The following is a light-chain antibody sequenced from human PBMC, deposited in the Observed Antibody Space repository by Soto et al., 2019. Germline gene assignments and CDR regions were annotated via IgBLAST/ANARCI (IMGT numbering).Light chain of an antibody. CDR2: HVS. Sequence: QSVLAQPRSVSGSPGQSVTISCTGTSSDVGAYNYVSWYQQHPGKAPKLMIYHVSKRPSGVPDRFSGSKSGNAASLTIPGLQAEDEADYYCCTDAGTYKVFGTGTKVTAL. J-gene: IGLJ1*01. V-gene: IGLV2-11*01. CDR3: CTDAGTYKV. CDR1: SSDVGAYNY.